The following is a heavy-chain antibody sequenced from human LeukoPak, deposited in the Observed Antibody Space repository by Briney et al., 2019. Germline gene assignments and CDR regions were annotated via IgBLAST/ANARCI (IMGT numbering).Heavy chain of an antibody. Sequence: PGGSLRLSCTASGFTFSTYWMHRVRQAPGKGLVWVSLINSDGSYTDFADSVKGRFTISRDNAQSTLYLQMNSLRVEDTAVYYCATELRESGASSRNAFDIWGQGTVVSVSS. CDR3: ATELRESGASSRNAFDI. D-gene: IGHD2-15*01. CDR2: INSDGSYT. CDR1: GFTFSTYW. V-gene: IGHV3-74*01. J-gene: IGHJ3*02.